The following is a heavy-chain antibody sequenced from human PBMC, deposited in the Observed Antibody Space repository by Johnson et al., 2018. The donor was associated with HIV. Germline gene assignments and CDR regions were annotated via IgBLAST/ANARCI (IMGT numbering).Heavy chain of an antibody. CDR2: ISYDGSDK. CDR1: GFTFSTYA. V-gene: IGHV3-30*04. D-gene: IGHD3-3*01. J-gene: IGHJ3*01. Sequence: QVQLVESGGGVAQPGRSLRLSCAASGFTFSTYAFHWVRQAPAKGLEWVAAISYDGSDKYHADSVKGRFTISRDSSKNTLYLEMNTLRPEDTAMYYCATEARGVHGTLRFLEWSDAFDVWGRGTVVTVSS. CDR3: ATEARGVHGTLRFLEWSDAFDV.